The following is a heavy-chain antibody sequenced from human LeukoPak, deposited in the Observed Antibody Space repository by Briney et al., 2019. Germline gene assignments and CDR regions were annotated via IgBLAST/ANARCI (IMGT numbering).Heavy chain of an antibody. CDR2: MNPSSGNT. Sequence: VASVKVSCKASGYTFTSYDINWVRQATGQGLKWMGWMNPSSGNTGYAQKFQGRVTMTRNTSISTAYMELSSLRSEDTAVYYCARGIGTLISTNALAHPPIPDYWGQGTLVTVSS. CDR1: GYTFTSYD. V-gene: IGHV1-8*01. CDR3: ARGIGTLISTNALAHPPIPDY. J-gene: IGHJ4*02. D-gene: IGHD1-1*01.